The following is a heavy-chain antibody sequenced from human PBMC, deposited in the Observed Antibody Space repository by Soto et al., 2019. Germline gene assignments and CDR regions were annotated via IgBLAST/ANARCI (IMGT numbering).Heavy chain of an antibody. J-gene: IGHJ4*02. CDR3: AIRMYSTRWYYLDY. CDR1: GFTVSSYA. D-gene: IGHD6-13*01. CDR2: ISAST. V-gene: IGHV3-23*01. Sequence: EMHLLESVGGLVQAGGSLRLSCAASGFTVSSYALNWVRQAPGKGLEWVSGISASTYYADSVKGRFTISRDTSKNTLYLQMNSLRAEDTAIYFCAIRMYSTRWYYLDYWGQGTLVTVSS.